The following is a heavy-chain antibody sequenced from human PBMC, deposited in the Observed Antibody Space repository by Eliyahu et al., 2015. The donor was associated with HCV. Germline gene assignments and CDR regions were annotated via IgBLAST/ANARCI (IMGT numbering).Heavy chain of an antibody. V-gene: IGHV2-5*02. CDR1: GFXLSTSGVG. J-gene: IGHJ4*02. D-gene: IGHD7-27*01. CDR3: AHRPRGGEADY. CDR2: IYWDDDK. Sequence: QITLKESGPTLVKPTQTLTLTCXFXGFXLSTSGVGVGWIRQPPGKALEWLALIYWDDDKRYSPSLKSRLTITKDTSKNQVVLTMTNMDPVDTATYYCAHRPRGGEADYWGQGTLVTVSS.